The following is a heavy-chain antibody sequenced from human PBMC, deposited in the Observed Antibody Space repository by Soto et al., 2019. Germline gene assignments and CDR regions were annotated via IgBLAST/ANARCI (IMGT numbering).Heavy chain of an antibody. J-gene: IGHJ4*02. CDR1: GFTFSSYA. D-gene: IGHD6-19*01. V-gene: IGHV3-23*01. Sequence: GGSLRLSCAASGFTFSSYAMSWVRQAPGKGLEWVSAISGSGGSTYYADSVKGRFTISRDNSKNTLYLQMNSLRAEDTAVYYCAKVMGRAGYSSGWNIDYWGQGTLVTVSS. CDR3: AKVMGRAGYSSGWNIDY. CDR2: ISGSGGST.